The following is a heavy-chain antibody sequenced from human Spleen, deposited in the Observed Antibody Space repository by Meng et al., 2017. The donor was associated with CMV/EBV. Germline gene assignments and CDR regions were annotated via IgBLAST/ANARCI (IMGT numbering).Heavy chain of an antibody. V-gene: IGHV4-34*01. Sequence: SETLSLTCAVYGGSFSGYYWSWIRQPPGKGLGWIGEINHSGSTNYNPSLKSRVTISVDTSKNQFSLKLSSVTAADTAVYYCARGTSYSGSYYLYYYGMDVWGQGTTVTVSS. CDR1: GGSFSGYY. CDR2: INHSGST. D-gene: IGHD1-26*01. CDR3: ARGTSYSGSYYLYYYGMDV. J-gene: IGHJ6*02.